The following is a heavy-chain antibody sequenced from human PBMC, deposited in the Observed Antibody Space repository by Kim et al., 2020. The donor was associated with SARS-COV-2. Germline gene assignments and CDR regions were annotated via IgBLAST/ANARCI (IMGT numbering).Heavy chain of an antibody. CDR2: ISGSGGST. D-gene: IGHD6-13*01. CDR1: GFTFSSYA. V-gene: IGHV3-23*01. CDR3: AKGGKRYSSSWYEREPQLGGFDY. Sequence: GGSLRLSCAASGFTFSSYAMSWVRQAPGKGLEWVSAISGSGGSTYYADSVKGRFTISRDNSKNTLYLQMNSLRAEDTAVYYCAKGGKRYSSSWYEREPQLGGFDYWGQGTLVTVSS. J-gene: IGHJ4*02.